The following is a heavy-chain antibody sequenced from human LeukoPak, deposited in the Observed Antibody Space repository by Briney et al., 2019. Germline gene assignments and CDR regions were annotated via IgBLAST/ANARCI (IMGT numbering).Heavy chain of an antibody. CDR2: INTNSGGT. CDR3: LLWFGELLPDY. Sequence: ASVKVSCKASGYTFTGYYMHWVRQAPGQGLEWMGWINTNSGGTNYAQKFQGRVTMTRDTYISTAYMELNRLRSDDTAVYYCLLWFGELLPDYWGQGTLVTVSS. V-gene: IGHV1-2*02. J-gene: IGHJ4*02. D-gene: IGHD3-10*01. CDR1: GYTFTGYY.